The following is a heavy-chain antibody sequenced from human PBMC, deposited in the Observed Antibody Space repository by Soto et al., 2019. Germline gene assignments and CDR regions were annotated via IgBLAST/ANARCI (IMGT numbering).Heavy chain of an antibody. J-gene: IGHJ6*02. V-gene: IGHV3-21*01. CDR1: GFTFSSYS. Sequence: EVQLVESGGGLVKPGGSLRLSCAASGFTFSSYSMNWVRQAPGKGLEWVSSISSSSSYIYYADSVKGRFTISRDNAKNSLYLQMNRLRAEDTAGYYCARDQRPLLEHFVVVTAITYYGMDVWGQGTTVTVSS. CDR3: ARDQRPLLEHFVVVTAITYYGMDV. D-gene: IGHD2-21*02. CDR2: ISSSSSYI.